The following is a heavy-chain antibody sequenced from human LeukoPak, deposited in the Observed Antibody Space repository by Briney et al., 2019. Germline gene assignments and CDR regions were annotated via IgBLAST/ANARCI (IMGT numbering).Heavy chain of an antibody. J-gene: IGHJ3*02. D-gene: IGHD1-26*01. V-gene: IGHV1-2*02. Sequence: GASVKVSCKASGYTFTGYYMHWVRQAPGQGLEWMGWINPNSGGTNYAQKFQGRVTITRDTSISTAYMELSRLRSDDTAVYYCARDPSVGATQAFDIWGQGTMVTVSS. CDR1: GYTFTGYY. CDR3: ARDPSVGATQAFDI. CDR2: INPNSGGT.